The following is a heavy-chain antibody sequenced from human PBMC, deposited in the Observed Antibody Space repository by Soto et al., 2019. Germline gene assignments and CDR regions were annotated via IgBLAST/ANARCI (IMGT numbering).Heavy chain of an antibody. J-gene: IGHJ6*03. CDR3: ARSKTGTNYYYYYYMDV. V-gene: IGHV1-69*02. CDR1: GGTFSSYT. CDR2: IIPILGIA. D-gene: IGHD1-1*01. Sequence: SVKVSCKASGGTFSSYTISWVRQAPGQGLEWMGRIIPILGIANYAQKFQGRVTITADKSTSTAYMELSSLRSEDTAVYYCARSKTGTNYYYYYYMDVWGKGTTVTVSS.